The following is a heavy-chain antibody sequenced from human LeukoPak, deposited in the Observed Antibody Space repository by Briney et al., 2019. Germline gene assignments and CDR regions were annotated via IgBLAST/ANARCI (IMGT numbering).Heavy chain of an antibody. D-gene: IGHD3-10*01. CDR3: AISYGSGSYAFDI. CDR2: IYYSGST. V-gene: IGHV4-59*08. Sequence: SSETLSLTCTVSGGSISSYYWSWIRQPPGKGLEWIGYIYYSGSTNYNPSLKSRVTISVDTSKNQFSLKLSSVTAADTAVYYCAISYGSGSYAFDIWGQGTMVTVSS. CDR1: GGSISSYY. J-gene: IGHJ3*02.